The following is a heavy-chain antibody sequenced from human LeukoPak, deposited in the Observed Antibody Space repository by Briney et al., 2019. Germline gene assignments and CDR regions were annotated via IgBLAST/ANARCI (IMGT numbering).Heavy chain of an antibody. CDR3: ARLASLYDSSGYYWGDY. CDR2: INPNSGGT. V-gene: IGHV1-2*02. CDR1: GYTFTGYY. J-gene: IGHJ4*02. D-gene: IGHD3-22*01. Sequence: ASVKVSCKASGYTFTGYYMHWVRHAPGQGLEWMGWINPNSGGTNYAQKFQGRVTMTRDTSISTAYMELSRLRSDDTAVYYCARLASLYDSSGYYWGDYWGQGTLVTVSS.